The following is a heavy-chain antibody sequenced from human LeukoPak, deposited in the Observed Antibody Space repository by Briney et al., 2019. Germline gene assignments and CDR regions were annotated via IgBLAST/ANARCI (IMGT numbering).Heavy chain of an antibody. CDR3: ARDLLDDYVWRSYPLD. V-gene: IGHV4-34*01. J-gene: IGHJ4*02. CDR2: INHSGST. CDR1: GGSFSGYY. D-gene: IGHD3-16*02. Sequence: TSETLSLTCAVYGGSFSGYYWSWIRQPPGKGLEWIGEINHSGSTNYNPSLKSRVTISVDTSKNQFSLKLSSVTAADTAVYYCARDLLDDYVWRSYPLDWGQGTLVTVSS.